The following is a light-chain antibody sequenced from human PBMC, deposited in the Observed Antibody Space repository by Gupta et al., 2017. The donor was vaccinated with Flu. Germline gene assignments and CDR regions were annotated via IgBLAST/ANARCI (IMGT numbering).Light chain of an antibody. CDR3: HHYGHSPYT. CDR1: ESVNRNY. V-gene: IGKV3D-20*01. Sequence: ATLSLSPGNSSTPSCGSSESVNRNYLAWYQQKPGQAPRLLIYETSNRAPGIPDRFSGGGSGTDFTLNINRVEAEDAALFYCHHYGHSPYTFGQGTKLEIK. CDR2: ETS. J-gene: IGKJ2*01.